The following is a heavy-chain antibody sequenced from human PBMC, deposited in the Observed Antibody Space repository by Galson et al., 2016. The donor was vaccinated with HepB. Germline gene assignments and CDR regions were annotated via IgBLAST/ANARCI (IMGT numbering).Heavy chain of an antibody. CDR2: VSTDGGAT. CDR3: AKGLEDSA. Sequence: WFRQPPGKGLEWVSSVSTDGGATYYAESVQGRFIVSRDNSKNILFLQMNGLSLEDTAVYYCAKGLEDSAWGQGTLVAVSS. J-gene: IGHJ5*02. V-gene: IGHV3-23*01.